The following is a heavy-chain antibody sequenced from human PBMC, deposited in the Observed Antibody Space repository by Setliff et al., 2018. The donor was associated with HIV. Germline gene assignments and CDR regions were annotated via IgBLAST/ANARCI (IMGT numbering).Heavy chain of an antibody. V-gene: IGHV5-51*01. J-gene: IGHJ4*02. Sequence: GESLKISCKASGFTFTRFWIGWVRQMPGKGLEWMGIIYPGDSNTNYSPSCQGHVTIPADKSISTAYLQWSSLKASDTAMYYCARGFCGDYYFDYLGQGTLVTVSS. D-gene: IGHD4-17*01. CDR1: GFTFTRFW. CDR3: ARGFCGDYYFDY. CDR2: IYPGDSNT.